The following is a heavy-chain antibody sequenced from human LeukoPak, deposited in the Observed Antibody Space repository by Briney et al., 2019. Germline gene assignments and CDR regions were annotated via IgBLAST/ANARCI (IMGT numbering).Heavy chain of an antibody. D-gene: IGHD3-10*01. CDR1: GDSIGSTTTYY. Sequence: PSETLSLTCTVSGDSIGSTTTYYWGWIRQPPGKGLEWIGNVNYRGTPHYNPSLTSRVTMSLDTSKNHFSLKLSSVTAADTAIYYCARAPSGYGSGKGYFDSWGQGTLVTVPS. CDR3: ARAPSGYGSGKGYFDS. CDR2: VNYRGTP. J-gene: IGHJ4*02. V-gene: IGHV4-39*07.